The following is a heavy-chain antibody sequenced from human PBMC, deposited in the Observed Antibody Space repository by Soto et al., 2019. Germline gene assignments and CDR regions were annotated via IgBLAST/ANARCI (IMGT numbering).Heavy chain of an antibody. Sequence: QVPLQESGPGLVKPSQTLSLTCTVSGGSISSEGSYWSWFRQLPGKGLEWVGDIYYSGTTYHHPSLRSRLTISGDASKNQFSLKLSSVTDADTALYYCARGRGYSYGPYYFDYWGQGTLVTVSS. CDR3: ARGRGYSYGPYYFDY. CDR1: GGSISSEGSY. D-gene: IGHD5-18*01. CDR2: IYYSGTT. J-gene: IGHJ4*02. V-gene: IGHV4-31*03.